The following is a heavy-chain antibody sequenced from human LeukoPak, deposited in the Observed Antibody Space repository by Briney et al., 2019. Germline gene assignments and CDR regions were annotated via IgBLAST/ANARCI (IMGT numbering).Heavy chain of an antibody. Sequence: PSETLSLTCAVYGGSFSGYYWSWIRQPPGKGLEWIGEINHSGSTNYNPSLKSRVTISVDTSKNQFSLKLSSVTAADTAVYYCARVAPGYCSGGSCYPYHYYYHMDVWGKGTTVTVPS. V-gene: IGHV4-34*01. D-gene: IGHD2-15*01. CDR2: INHSGST. CDR1: GGSFSGYY. J-gene: IGHJ6*03. CDR3: ARVAPGYCSGGSCYPYHYYYHMDV.